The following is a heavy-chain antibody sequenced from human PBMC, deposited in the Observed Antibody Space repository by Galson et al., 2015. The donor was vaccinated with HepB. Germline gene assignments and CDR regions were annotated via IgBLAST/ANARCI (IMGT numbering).Heavy chain of an antibody. CDR3: ARLPRAADAFDI. Sequence: ETLSLTCTVSGGSISSSSHYWGWIRQPPGKGLEWIGSIYYSGSTYYNPSFKSRVTISIDTSKNQFSLKLSSVTAADTTMYYCARLPRAADAFDIWGQGTMVTVSS. J-gene: IGHJ3*02. V-gene: IGHV4-39*01. CDR1: GGSISSSSHY. D-gene: IGHD6-25*01. CDR2: IYYSGST.